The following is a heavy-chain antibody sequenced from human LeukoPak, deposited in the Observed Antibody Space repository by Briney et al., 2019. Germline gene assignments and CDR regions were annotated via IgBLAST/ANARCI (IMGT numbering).Heavy chain of an antibody. CDR1: GGTLSSYA. J-gene: IGHJ4*02. Sequence: SVKVSCKASGGTLSSYAISWVRQAPGPGLEWMGGIIPIFGTANYAQKFQGRVTITADESTSTAYMELSSLRSEDTAVYYCASRYCSGGSCYLAYYFDYWGQGTLVTVSS. CDR2: IIPIFGTA. CDR3: ASRYCSGGSCYLAYYFDY. V-gene: IGHV1-69*13. D-gene: IGHD2-15*01.